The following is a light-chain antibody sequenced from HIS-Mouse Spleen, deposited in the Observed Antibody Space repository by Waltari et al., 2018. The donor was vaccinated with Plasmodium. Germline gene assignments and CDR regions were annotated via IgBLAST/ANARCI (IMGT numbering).Light chain of an antibody. CDR1: QDISNY. Sequence: DIQMTQYPSSLSASVGDRVTITFQASQDISNYLNWYQQKPGKAPKLLIYDASNLETGVPSRFSGSGSGTDFTFTISSLQPEDIATYYCQQYDNLPPLTFGGGTKVEIK. J-gene: IGKJ4*01. V-gene: IGKV1-33*01. CDR3: QQYDNLPPLT. CDR2: DAS.